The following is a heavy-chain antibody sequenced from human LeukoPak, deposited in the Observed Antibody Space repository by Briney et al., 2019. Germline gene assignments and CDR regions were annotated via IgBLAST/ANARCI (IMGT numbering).Heavy chain of an antibody. CDR2: IWYDGSNK. Sequence: GRSLRLSCAASGFTFSSYVMHWVRQAPGKGLEWVAVIWYDGSNKYYADSVKGRFTISRDNSKNTLYLQMNSLRAEDTAVYYCAKLNYGSGSYSDFDYWGQGTLVTVSS. D-gene: IGHD3-10*01. J-gene: IGHJ4*02. CDR1: GFTFSSYV. V-gene: IGHV3-33*06. CDR3: AKLNYGSGSYSDFDY.